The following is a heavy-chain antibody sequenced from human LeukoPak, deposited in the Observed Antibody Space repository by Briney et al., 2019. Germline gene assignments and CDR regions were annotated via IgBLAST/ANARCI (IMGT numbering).Heavy chain of an antibody. CDR3: AREWNYYYYMDV. V-gene: IGHV3-30*12. J-gene: IGHJ6*03. CDR2: ISYDGSNK. CDR1: GFTFRNYG. Sequence: GGSLRLSCAASGFTFRNYGMHWVRQAPGKGLEWVAVISYDGSNKYYADSVKGRFTISRDNAKNTLYLQMNSLRAEDTAVYYCAREWNYYYYMDVWGKGTTVTVSS.